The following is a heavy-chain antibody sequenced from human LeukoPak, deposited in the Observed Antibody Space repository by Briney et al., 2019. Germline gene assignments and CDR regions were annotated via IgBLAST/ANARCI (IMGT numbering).Heavy chain of an antibody. CDR1: GFTFSSYG. V-gene: IGHV3-30*18. CDR3: AKSKYYDILTGYYTPLDY. J-gene: IGHJ4*02. CDR2: ISYDGSNK. Sequence: GGSLRLSCAASGFTFSSYGMHWVRQALGKGLEWVAVISYDGSNKYYADSVKGRFTISRDNSKNTLYLQMNSLRAEDTAVYYCAKSKYYDILTGYYTPLDYWGQGTLVTVSS. D-gene: IGHD3-9*01.